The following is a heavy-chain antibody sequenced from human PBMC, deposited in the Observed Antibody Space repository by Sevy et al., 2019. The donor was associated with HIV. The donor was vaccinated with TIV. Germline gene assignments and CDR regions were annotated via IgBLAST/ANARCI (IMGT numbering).Heavy chain of an antibody. D-gene: IGHD3-16*02. CDR1: GYTFASYG. J-gene: IGHJ4*02. V-gene: IGHV1-18*01. Sequence: ASVKVSCKASGYTFASYGISWVRQAPGHRLEWMGWIIAYNSKTNYAQKLQGRVTMTTYTSTSTAYMNLGSLRSDETDVYYCGRAPFAITFGGVIAPFDYWGQRTLVTVSS. CDR2: IIAYNSKT. CDR3: GRAPFAITFGGVIAPFDY.